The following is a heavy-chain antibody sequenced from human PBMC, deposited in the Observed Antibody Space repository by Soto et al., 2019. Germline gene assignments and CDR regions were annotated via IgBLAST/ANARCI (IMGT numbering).Heavy chain of an antibody. CDR3: ARTLNYYGSGKIRYYYYGMDV. CDR1: GFTFSSYA. V-gene: IGHV3-30-3*01. CDR2: ISYDGSNK. D-gene: IGHD3-10*01. Sequence: PGGSLRLSCAASGFTFSSYAMHWVRQAPGKGLEWVAVISYDGSNKYYADSVKGRFTISRDNSKNTLYLQMSSLRAEDTAVYYCARTLNYYGSGKIRYYYYGMDVWGQGTTVTVSS. J-gene: IGHJ6*02.